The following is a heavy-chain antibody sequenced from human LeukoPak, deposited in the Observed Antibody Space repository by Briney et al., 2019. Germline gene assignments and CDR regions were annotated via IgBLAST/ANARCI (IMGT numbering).Heavy chain of an antibody. J-gene: IGHJ4*02. CDR1: GGSISSYY. CDR3: ARPYSVAGLYYFDY. D-gene: IGHD6-19*01. Sequence: SETLSLTCIVSGGSISSYYWSWIRQSPGKGLEWIGYIYYGGRSSYNPSLKSRVTISVDTSKNQFSLKLSSVTAADTAVYYCARPYSVAGLYYFDYWGQGTLVTVSS. V-gene: IGHV4-59*12. CDR2: IYYGGRS.